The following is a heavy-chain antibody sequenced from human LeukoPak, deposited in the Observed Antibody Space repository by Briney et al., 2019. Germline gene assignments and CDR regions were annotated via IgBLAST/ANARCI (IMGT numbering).Heavy chain of an antibody. J-gene: IGHJ6*03. Sequence: ASVKVSCKASGCTFTGYYMHWVRQAPGQGLEWMGWINPNSGGTNYAQKFQGRVTMARDTSISTAYMELSRLRSDDTAVYYCAREGLPTTWRYYYYMDVWGKGTTVTVSS. V-gene: IGHV1-2*02. D-gene: IGHD4-17*01. CDR2: INPNSGGT. CDR3: AREGLPTTWRYYYYMDV. CDR1: GCTFTGYY.